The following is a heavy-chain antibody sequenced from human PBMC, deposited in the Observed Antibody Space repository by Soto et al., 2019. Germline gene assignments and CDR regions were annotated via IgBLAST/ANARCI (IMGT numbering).Heavy chain of an antibody. D-gene: IGHD3-3*01. V-gene: IGHV3-33*01. CDR1: GFSFNKYA. J-gene: IGHJ4*02. CDR3: ARGAELRLDSHFDF. Sequence: QVQLVESGGGVVQPGRSLRLSCLASGFSFNKYAMHWVRQAPGKGPECVAVIWYDGTDKYYGDSVQGRFTISRDNSKNTLYLQMNSLRGDDTAVYYCARGAELRLDSHFDFWGQGTLVTVSS. CDR2: IWYDGTDK.